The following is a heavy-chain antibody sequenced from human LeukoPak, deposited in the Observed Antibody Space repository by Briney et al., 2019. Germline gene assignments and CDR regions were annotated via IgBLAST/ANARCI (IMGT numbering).Heavy chain of an antibody. J-gene: IGHJ4*02. D-gene: IGHD4-17*01. CDR2: IRGSDGST. CDR3: AKDVYGDYGGLDY. V-gene: IGHV3-23*01. Sequence: HSGGSLRLSCAASGFPFSTYAMSWVRQAPGKGLEWVSSIRGSDGSTYYADSVKGRFAISRDNSKNTLYLQMNSLRAEDTAVCYCAKDVYGDYGGLDYWGQGTLVTVSS. CDR1: GFPFSTYA.